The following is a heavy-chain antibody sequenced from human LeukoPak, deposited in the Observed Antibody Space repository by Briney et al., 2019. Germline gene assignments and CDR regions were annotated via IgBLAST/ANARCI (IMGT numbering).Heavy chain of an antibody. CDR1: GFTFSDYY. CDR3: ARDGKTIYYYYYMDV. Sequence: GGSLRLSCAASGFTFSDYYMSWIRQAPGKGLEWVSYISSSGSTIYYADSVKGRFTISRDNSKNSLYLQMNSLRAEDTAVYYCARDGKTIYYYYYMDVWGKGTTVTISS. CDR2: ISSSGSTI. J-gene: IGHJ6*03. D-gene: IGHD1-26*01. V-gene: IGHV3-11*04.